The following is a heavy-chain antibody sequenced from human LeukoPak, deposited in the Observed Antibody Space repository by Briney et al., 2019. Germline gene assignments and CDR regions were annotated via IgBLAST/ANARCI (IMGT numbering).Heavy chain of an antibody. V-gene: IGHV3-48*01. CDR2: ISSSSSTI. Sequence: PGGSLRLSCAASGFTFSNSAMNWVRQAPGKGLEWVSHISSSSSTIYYADSVKGRFTISRDNAKNSLYLQMNSLRAEDTAVYYCARDSRCSTSPFDYWGQGTLVTVSS. CDR3: ARDSRCSTSPFDY. J-gene: IGHJ4*02. CDR1: GFTFSNSA. D-gene: IGHD6-6*01.